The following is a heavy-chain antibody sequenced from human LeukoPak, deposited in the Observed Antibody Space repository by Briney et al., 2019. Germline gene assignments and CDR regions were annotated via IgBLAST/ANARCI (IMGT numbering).Heavy chain of an antibody. CDR2: ISAYNGNT. D-gene: IGHD2-2*02. J-gene: IGHJ5*02. Sequence: ASVKVSCKASGYTFTSYGISWVRQAPGQGLEWMGWISAYNGNTNYAQKLQGRVTMTTDTSTSTAYMELRSLRSDDTAVYYCARDGGEVPAAIRGWFDPWGQGTLVTVS. CDR3: ARDGGEVPAAIRGWFDP. CDR1: GYTFTSYG. V-gene: IGHV1-18*01.